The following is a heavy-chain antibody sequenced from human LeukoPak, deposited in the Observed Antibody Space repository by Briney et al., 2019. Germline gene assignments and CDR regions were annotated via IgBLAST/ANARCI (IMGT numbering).Heavy chain of an antibody. D-gene: IGHD1-20*01. CDR3: ARDGVTGTLGLA. V-gene: IGHV1-2*02. CDR2: INPNSGGT. Sequence: ASVKVSCKASGYTFTGYYMHWVRQAPGQGLEWMGWINPNSGGTNYAQKFQGRVTMTRDTSISTAYMELSRLRPDDTAVYYCARDGVTGTLGLAWGQGTLVTVSS. CDR1: GYTFTGYY. J-gene: IGHJ5*02.